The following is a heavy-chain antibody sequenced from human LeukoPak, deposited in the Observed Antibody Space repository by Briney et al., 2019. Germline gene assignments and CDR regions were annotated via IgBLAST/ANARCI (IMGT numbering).Heavy chain of an antibody. J-gene: IGHJ5*02. V-gene: IGHV3-23*01. CDR3: AKLIDGIGGGGSA. Sequence: GGSLRLSCAASGFFFSDYSMAWVRQAPGKGLDWVSGITGSGGVTFYADSVKGRFTISRDNSKNTLHLQMNSLGDDDTAIYYCAKLIDGIGGGGSAWGQGTLVTVSS. CDR1: GFFFSDYS. D-gene: IGHD3-10*01. CDR2: ITGSGGVT.